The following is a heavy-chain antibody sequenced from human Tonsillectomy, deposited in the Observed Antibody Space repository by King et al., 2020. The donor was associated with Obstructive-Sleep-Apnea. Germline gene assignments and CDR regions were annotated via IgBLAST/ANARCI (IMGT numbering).Heavy chain of an antibody. CDR3: ARALLELQRYYYGMDV. CDR2: IYHSGST. D-gene: IGHD1-7*01. CDR1: GGSISSGAYS. V-gene: IGHV4-30-2*01. Sequence: QLQESGSGLVKSSQTLSLTCAVSGGSISSGAYSWSWIRQPPGKGLEWIGYIYHSGSTYYNPSLQSRVAISFDRSSNQFSLRLNSVTAADTAVYYCARALLELQRYYYGMDVWGQGTTVIVSS. J-gene: IGHJ6*02.